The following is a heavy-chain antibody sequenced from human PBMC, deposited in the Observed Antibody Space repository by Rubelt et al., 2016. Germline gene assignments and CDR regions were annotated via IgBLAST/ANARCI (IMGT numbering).Heavy chain of an antibody. J-gene: IGHJ4*02. CDR3: ARGRRSSSWYYFDY. Sequence: QVQLQESGPGLVRPSETLSLTCTVSGGSISSYYWSWIRQPPGKGLEWIGYIYYSGSTNYNPSLQSRVTISVDTSKNQFSLKLSSVTAADTAVYYCARGRRSSSWYYFDYWGQGTLVTVSS. CDR1: GGSISSYY. V-gene: IGHV4-59*01. D-gene: IGHD6-13*01. CDR2: IYYSGST.